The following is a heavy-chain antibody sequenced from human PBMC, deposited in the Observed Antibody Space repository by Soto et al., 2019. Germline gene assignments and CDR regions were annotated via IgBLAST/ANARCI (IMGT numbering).Heavy chain of an antibody. CDR3: ARGLVTIFGVASNWFDP. D-gene: IGHD3-3*01. V-gene: IGHV3-30-3*01. J-gene: IGHJ5*02. CDR1: GFTFSSYA. CDR2: ISYDGSNK. Sequence: GGSLRLSCAASGFTFSSYAMHWVRQAPGKGLEWVAVISYDGSNKYYADSVKGRFTISRDNSKNTLYLQMNSLRAEDTAVYYCARGLVTIFGVASNWFDPWGQGTLVTVSS.